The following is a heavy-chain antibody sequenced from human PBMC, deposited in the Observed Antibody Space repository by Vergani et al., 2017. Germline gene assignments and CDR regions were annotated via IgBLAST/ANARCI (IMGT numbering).Heavy chain of an antibody. Sequence: QVQPQESCPGLVKPSGTLSLICTVSGGSINPSSSFWGWTRQSPGKGLEWIGSINYVGRTYYIPSLQSRATVFVDTSKNQFPLNLTSVTAADTAVYYCARGRGDNWDFDLWGRGTLVTVSS. V-gene: IGHV4-39*01. CDR2: INYVGRT. CDR3: ARGRGDNWDFDL. CDR1: GGSINPSSSF. J-gene: IGHJ2*01. D-gene: IGHD3-10*01.